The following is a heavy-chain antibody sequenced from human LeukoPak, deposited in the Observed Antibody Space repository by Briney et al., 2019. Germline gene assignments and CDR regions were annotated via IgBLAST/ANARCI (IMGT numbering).Heavy chain of an antibody. J-gene: IGHJ4*02. D-gene: IGHD2-15*01. CDR3: AREQRIRHCSEGVCTEGCYFDY. Sequence: GGSLRLSCAGTGFAFNMFAIDWVRQAPGKGLEWVSGLSRGGSSTNYADSVKGRFTISRDKSQNSVFLQMNSLRPEDTAVYYCAREQRIRHCSEGVCTEGCYFDYWGQGTLVTVSS. V-gene: IGHV3-23*01. CDR2: LSRGGSST. CDR1: GFAFNMFA.